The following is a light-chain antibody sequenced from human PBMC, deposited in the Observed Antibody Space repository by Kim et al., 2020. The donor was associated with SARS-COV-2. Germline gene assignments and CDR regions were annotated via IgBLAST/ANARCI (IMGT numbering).Light chain of an antibody. J-gene: IGKJ2*01. Sequence: ASVGDSITITCRASQDISNYLGWFQQQPGKAPRSLIYSASNWHIGVPGRFSGSGSGTDFTLTISSLQPEDFATYYCQQYNRYPYTFAQGTKVDIK. CDR1: QDISNY. CDR2: SAS. V-gene: IGKV1-16*01. CDR3: QQYNRYPYT.